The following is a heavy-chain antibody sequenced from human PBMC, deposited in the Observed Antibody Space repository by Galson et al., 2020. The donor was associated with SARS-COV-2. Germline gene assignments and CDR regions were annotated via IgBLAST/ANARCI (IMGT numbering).Heavy chain of an antibody. CDR1: GFTFSSYA. Sequence: GESLKISCAASGFTFSSYAMHWVRQAPGKGLEWVAVISYDGSNKYYADSVKGRFTISRDNSKNTLYLQMNSLRAEDTAVYYCARDYIVVVVPDTVYYGMDDWGQGTTVTVSS. CDR3: ARDYIVVVVPDTVYYGMDD. J-gene: IGHJ6*02. V-gene: IGHV3-30-3*01. D-gene: IGHD3-22*01. CDR2: ISYDGSNK.